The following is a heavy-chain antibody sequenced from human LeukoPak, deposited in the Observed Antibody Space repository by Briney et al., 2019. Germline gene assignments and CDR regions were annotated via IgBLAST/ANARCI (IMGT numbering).Heavy chain of an antibody. V-gene: IGHV1-18*01. CDR3: ARGGRPADY. Sequence: GASVKVSCKASGYTFTSYGISWVRQAPGQGLEWMGWISAYNGNTNYAQKLQGRVTITRNTSISTVYMELSTLRSEDTAVYYCARGGRPADYWGQGTLVTVSS. CDR1: GYTFTSYG. CDR2: ISAYNGNT. J-gene: IGHJ4*02.